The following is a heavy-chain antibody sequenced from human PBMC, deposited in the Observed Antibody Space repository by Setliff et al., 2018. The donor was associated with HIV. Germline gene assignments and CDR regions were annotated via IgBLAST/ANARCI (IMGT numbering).Heavy chain of an antibody. Sequence: GESLKISCLGTGFTFGNFWMSWVRQAPGKGLEWVANINMEGTKRSYAGSLKGRSTISRDNAKNSLYLQITNVTGEDTAVYYCARPLEYKSGWSVITGSFNYGGHGTLVT. J-gene: IGHJ4*01. V-gene: IGHV3-7*03. CDR2: INMEGTKR. CDR3: ARPLEYKSGWSVITGSFNY. D-gene: IGHD6-19*01. CDR1: GFTFGNFW.